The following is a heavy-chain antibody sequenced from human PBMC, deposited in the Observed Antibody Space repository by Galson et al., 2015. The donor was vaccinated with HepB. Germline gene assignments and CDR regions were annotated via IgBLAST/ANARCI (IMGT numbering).Heavy chain of an antibody. J-gene: IGHJ4*02. CDR3: ARHDIAVADFDY. V-gene: IGHV4-39*01. CDR1: GGSISSSSYY. D-gene: IGHD6-19*01. CDR2: IYYSGST. Sequence: SETLSLTCTVSGGSISSSSYYWGWIRQPPGKGLEWIGSIYYSGSTYYNPSLKSRVTISVDTSKNQFSLKLSSVTAADAAVYYCARHDIAVADFDYWGQGTLVTVSS.